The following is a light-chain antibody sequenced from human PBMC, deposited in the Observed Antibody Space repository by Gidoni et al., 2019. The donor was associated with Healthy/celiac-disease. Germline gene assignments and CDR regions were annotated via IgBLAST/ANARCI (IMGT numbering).Light chain of an antibody. CDR1: QSVSSN. J-gene: IGKJ1*01. CDR3: QQYNNWPPTWT. CDR2: GAS. Sequence: EIVMTQSPAPLSVSPGETATLSCRASQSVSSNLAWYQQKPGQAPRLLIYGASTRATGIPARFSGSGSGTEFTLTISSLQSEDFAVYYCQQYNNWPPTWTFGQGTKVEIK. V-gene: IGKV3-15*01.